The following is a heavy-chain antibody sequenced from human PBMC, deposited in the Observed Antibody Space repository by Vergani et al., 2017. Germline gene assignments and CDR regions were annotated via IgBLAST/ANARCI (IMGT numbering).Heavy chain of an antibody. J-gene: IGHJ4*02. D-gene: IGHD2-2*03. V-gene: IGHV3-23*01. CDR2: ISGSGGST. CDR1: GFTFSSYA. CDR3: AKDGYCSSTSCSHYNFDY. Sequence: EVQLLESGGGLVQPGGSLRLSCAASGFTFSSYAMSWVRQAPGKGLEWVSAISGSGGSTYYAESVKGRFTISRDNSKNTLYLQMNSLRAEDTAVYYCAKDGYCSSTSCSHYNFDYWGQGTLVTVSS.